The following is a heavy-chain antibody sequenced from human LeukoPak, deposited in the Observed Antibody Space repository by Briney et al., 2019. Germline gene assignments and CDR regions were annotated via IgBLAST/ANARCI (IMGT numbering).Heavy chain of an antibody. Sequence: SQTLSLTCTVSGGSISSGGYYWSWIRQPPGKGLEWIGYIYHSGSTYYNPSLKSRVTISVDTSKNQFSLKLSSVTAADTAVYYCARKNDDYYYFDYWGQGTLVTVSS. CDR1: GGSISSGGYY. J-gene: IGHJ4*02. CDR3: ARKNDDYYYFDY. D-gene: IGHD1-1*01. CDR2: IYHSGST. V-gene: IGHV4-30-2*01.